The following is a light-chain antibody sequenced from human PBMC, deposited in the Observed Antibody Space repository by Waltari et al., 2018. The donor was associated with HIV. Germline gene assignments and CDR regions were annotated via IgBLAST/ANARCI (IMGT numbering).Light chain of an antibody. CDR2: EIK. CDR3: CSYAGDAFLYV. CDR1: SLDAGLYPL. J-gene: IGLJ6*01. Sequence: QSALSQPASVAGSPGQSVTVPCSGTSLDAGLYPLISWYQHHPGKGPKLLVHEIKKRPSGVSDRFSGSRSGNTAFLTISGLQPDDEASYFCCSYAGDAFLYVCGSGTTVTVL. V-gene: IGLV2-23*02.